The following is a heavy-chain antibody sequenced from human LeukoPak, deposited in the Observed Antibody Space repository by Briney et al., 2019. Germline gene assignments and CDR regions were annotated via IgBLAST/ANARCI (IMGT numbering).Heavy chain of an antibody. D-gene: IGHD6-19*01. J-gene: IGHJ4*02. CDR1: GFTFSEYW. Sequence: PGGSLRLSCGASGFTFSEYWMTWVRQAPGRGPEWVANIKGDGTKMYYVDSVKGRFTISRDNDKNSLYLQMNNLRVKDTAVYHCARDGSCFDFWGQGALVTVSS. CDR2: IKGDGTKM. V-gene: IGHV3-7*01. CDR3: ARDGSCFDF.